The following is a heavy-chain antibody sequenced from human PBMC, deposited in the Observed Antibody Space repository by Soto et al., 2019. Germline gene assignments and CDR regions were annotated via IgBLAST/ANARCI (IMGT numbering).Heavy chain of an antibody. J-gene: IGHJ6*02. CDR3: ARHTIYYYYGMDV. CDR2: IGGSSGTS. V-gene: IGHV3-48*02. CDR1: GFTFSSYG. Sequence: GGSLRLSCAASGFTFSSYGMNWVRQAPGKGLEWLSYIGGSSGTSYYADSVKGRSTISRDNAESSLYLQMNSLRDEDKAVYYCARHTIYYYYGMDVWGQGTTVTVSS. D-gene: IGHD2-2*01.